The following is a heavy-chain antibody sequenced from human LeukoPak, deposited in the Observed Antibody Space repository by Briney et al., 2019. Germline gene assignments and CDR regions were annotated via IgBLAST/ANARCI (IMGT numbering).Heavy chain of an antibody. V-gene: IGHV3-7*01. CDR2: TSPDGNEK. D-gene: IGHD6-19*01. Sequence: GGSLRLYCAAYGLTFNTYWMNWVRQAPGKGLEWVANTSPDGNEKDYADFVKGRVSISRDNSKNTLYLQMNSLRAEDTAVYYCARDSSGWAHFDYWGQGTLVTVSS. CDR1: GLTFNTYW. CDR3: ARDSSGWAHFDY. J-gene: IGHJ4*02.